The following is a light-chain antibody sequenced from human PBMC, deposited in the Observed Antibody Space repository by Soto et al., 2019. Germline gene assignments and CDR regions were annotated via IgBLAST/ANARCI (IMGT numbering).Light chain of an antibody. J-gene: IGKJ1*01. V-gene: IGKV3-20*01. Sequence: ENVLTQSPGTLSLSPGERATLSCRASQSVSSYSLAWYQQKPGQAPRLVMYGTSNRATGIPDRFSGSGSGTDFTLTISRLEPEDFAVYYCQQYDSSGTFGQGTKVDI. CDR3: QQYDSSGT. CDR1: QSVSSYS. CDR2: GTS.